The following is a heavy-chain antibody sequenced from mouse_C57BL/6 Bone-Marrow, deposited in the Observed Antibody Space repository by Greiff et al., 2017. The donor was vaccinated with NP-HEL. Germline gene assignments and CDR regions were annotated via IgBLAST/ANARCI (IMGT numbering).Heavy chain of an antibody. CDR1: GYTFTDYY. V-gene: IGHV1-76*01. CDR2: IYPGSGNT. D-gene: IGHD2-3*01. CDR3: ARDGYYGNYFDY. J-gene: IGHJ2*01. Sequence: VQGVESGAELVRPGASVKLSCKASGYTFTDYYINWVKQRPGQGLEWIARIYPGSGNTYYNEKFKGKATLTAEKSSSTAYMQLSSLTSEDSAVYFCARDGYYGNYFDYWGQGTTLTVSS.